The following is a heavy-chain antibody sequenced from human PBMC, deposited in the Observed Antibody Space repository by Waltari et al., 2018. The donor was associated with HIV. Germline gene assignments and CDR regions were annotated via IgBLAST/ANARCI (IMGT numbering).Heavy chain of an antibody. CDR3: ARRGNYRAAEYNYFGP. Sequence: QLQLQESGPGVVKPLETLSLTCTVSGGFFGRRDFYLDWIRQSPGKGLEWIGNIQYGGNTIYNPSLESRVSMSIDTSRGQFSLTLKDVTAADTAVYFCARRGNYRAAEYNYFGPWGQGIQVIVSS. J-gene: IGHJ5*02. CDR1: GGFFGRRDFY. CDR2: IQYGGNT. D-gene: IGHD1-7*01. V-gene: IGHV4-39*01.